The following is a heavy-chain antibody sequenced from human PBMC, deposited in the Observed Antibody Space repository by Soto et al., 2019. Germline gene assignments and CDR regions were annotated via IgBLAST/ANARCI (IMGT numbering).Heavy chain of an antibody. CDR2: ILYDASHE. V-gene: IGHV3-30-3*01. CDR1: GFSFSTYT. J-gene: IGHJ4*02. D-gene: IGHD6-13*01. CDR3: ARDTVIDSWFPLGY. Sequence: QVHLVESGGGVVQPGRSLKLSCAASGFSFSTYTMHWVRQAPGKGLEWVARILYDASHEYYADSVKGRFTISRDNSKNTLDLQMSSLRDEDTAVYYCARDTVIDSWFPLGYWGQGPLVTVSS.